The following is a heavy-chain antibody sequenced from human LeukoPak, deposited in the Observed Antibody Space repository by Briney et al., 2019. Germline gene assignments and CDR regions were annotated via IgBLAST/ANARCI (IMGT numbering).Heavy chain of an antibody. D-gene: IGHD6-13*01. V-gene: IGHV4-59*01. CDR1: GGSISNDY. J-gene: IGHJ4*02. CDR2: IYYSGTT. Sequence: SETLSLTCTVSGGSISNDYWSWLRQPPGKGLEWIGDIYYSGTTNYNPSLKSRVTISVDTSKNQFSLKLNSVTAADTAVYYCARGVYIAAAQYGYWGQGTLVTVSS. CDR3: ARGVYIAAAQYGY.